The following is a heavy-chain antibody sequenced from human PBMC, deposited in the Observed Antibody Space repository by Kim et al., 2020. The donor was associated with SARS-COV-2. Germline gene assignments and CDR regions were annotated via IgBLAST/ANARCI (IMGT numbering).Heavy chain of an antibody. CDR2: IGGGGGT. CDR1: GFIFNSYD. V-gene: IGHV3-23*01. D-gene: IGHD1-26*01. J-gene: IGHJ4*02. CDR3: AKSVGGRYFDC. Sequence: GGSLRLSCVASGFIFNSYDMNWVRQAPGKGLEWVSVIGGGGGTYHVDSVKGRFTISRDNSKNTLYLQMNSLGAEDTAMYYCAKSVGGRYFDCWGQGTLVT.